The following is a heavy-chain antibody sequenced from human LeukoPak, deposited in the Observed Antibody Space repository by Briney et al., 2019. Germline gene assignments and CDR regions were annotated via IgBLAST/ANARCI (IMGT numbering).Heavy chain of an antibody. Sequence: GESLKTPCRTFGYPFTSYCNRWVRQAPGQGVEGRVWISAYNGNTNYAQKLQGRVTMTTDTSTSTAYMELRSLRSDDTAVYYCARAGYSSGWPTYHFDYWGQGTLVTVSS. D-gene: IGHD6-19*01. CDR1: GYPFTSYC. CDR2: ISAYNGNT. V-gene: IGHV1-18*01. J-gene: IGHJ4*02. CDR3: ARAGYSSGWPTYHFDY.